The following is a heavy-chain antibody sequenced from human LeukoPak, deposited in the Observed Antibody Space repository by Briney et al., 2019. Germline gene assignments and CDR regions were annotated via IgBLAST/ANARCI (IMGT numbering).Heavy chain of an antibody. J-gene: IGHJ4*02. D-gene: IGHD6-19*01. CDR3: AKAGPLNSGWQPPLGD. V-gene: IGHV3-11*01. CDR1: GFTFSDYY. Sequence: GGSLRLSCAASGFTFSDYYMSWIRQAPGKGLEWVSYISSSGSTIYYADSVKGRFTISRDNSKNTLYLQMNSLRAEDTAVYYCAKAGPLNSGWQPPLGDWGQGTLVTVSS. CDR2: ISSSGSTI.